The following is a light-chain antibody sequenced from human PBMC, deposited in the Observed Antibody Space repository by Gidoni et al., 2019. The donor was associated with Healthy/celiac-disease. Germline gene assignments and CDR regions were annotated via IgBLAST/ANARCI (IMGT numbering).Light chain of an antibody. CDR1: QSISSW. CDR3: QQYNRYSRT. V-gene: IGKV1-5*03. J-gene: IGKJ1*01. Sequence: DIQMTQSPSTLSASVGDRVTITCRASQSISSWLAWYQQKPGNAPKLLIYKASSLESGVQSRLSGSESGKEFNLTISSLQPDDFATYYCQQYNRYSRTFGQGTKVEIK. CDR2: KAS.